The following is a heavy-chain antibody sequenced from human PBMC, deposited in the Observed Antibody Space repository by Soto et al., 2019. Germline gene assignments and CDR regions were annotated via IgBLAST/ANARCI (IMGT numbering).Heavy chain of an antibody. V-gene: IGHV4-4*02. CDR3: ARAPIVVVDTATRGFDY. J-gene: IGHJ4*02. Sequence: PSETLSLTCAVSGGSISSSNWWSWVRQPPGKGLEWIGEIYHSGSINYNPSLKSRVTISVDKSKNQFSLKLTSVTAADTAVYYCARAPIVVVDTATRGFDYWGQGTLVTVSS. CDR1: GGSISSSNW. CDR2: IYHSGSI. D-gene: IGHD2-15*01.